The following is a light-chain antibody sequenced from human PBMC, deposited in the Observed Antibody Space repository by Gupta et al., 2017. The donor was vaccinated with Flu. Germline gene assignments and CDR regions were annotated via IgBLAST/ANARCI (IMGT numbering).Light chain of an antibody. CDR1: SSDVGGYNY. CDR3: SSDTSSSGGV. Sequence: QSALTQPASVSGSPGQSITISCTGTSSDVGGYNYVSWYQQHPGKAPKLMIYEVSNRPSGVSNRFSGSKSGNTASLTISGLQAEDETDYYCSSDTSSSGGVFGGGTKLTVL. CDR2: EVS. J-gene: IGLJ2*01. V-gene: IGLV2-14*01.